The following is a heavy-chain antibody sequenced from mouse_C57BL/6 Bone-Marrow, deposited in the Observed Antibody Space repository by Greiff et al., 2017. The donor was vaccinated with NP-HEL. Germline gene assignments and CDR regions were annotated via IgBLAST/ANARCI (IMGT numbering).Heavy chain of an antibody. Sequence: QVQLQQSGAELARPGASVKLSCKASGYTFTGYGISWVKQRTGQGLEWIGEIYPRSGNTYYNEKFKGKATLTADKSSSTAYMELSSLTSEDSAVYSCATGLYCSGYEFAYWGQGTPLTVSA. V-gene: IGHV1-81*01. D-gene: IGHD1-1*01. CDR3: ATGLYCSGYEFAY. CDR1: GYTFTGYG. CDR2: IYPRSGNT. J-gene: IGHJ3*01.